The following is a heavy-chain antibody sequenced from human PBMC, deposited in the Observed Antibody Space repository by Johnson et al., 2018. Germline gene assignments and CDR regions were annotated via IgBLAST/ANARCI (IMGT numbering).Heavy chain of an antibody. CDR3: ASRSSDGAFDI. V-gene: IGHV3-23*04. CDR1: GFTFSSYA. D-gene: IGHD3-10*01. J-gene: IGHJ3*02. Sequence: VQLVESGGGLVQXGGSLRLSCAASGFTFSSYAMNWVRQTPGKGLEWVAAINPSGGDTFYVDSVKGRFTISRDNPKNTLFLQMNSLRDEDTAVYSCASRSSDGAFDIWGQGTKVTVSS. CDR2: INPSGGDT.